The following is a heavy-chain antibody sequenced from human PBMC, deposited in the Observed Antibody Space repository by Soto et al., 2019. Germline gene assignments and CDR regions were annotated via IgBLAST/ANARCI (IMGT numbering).Heavy chain of an antibody. Sequence: QAQLQESGPGLVKPSETLSLTCAVSGGSISSSSYYWDWIRQPPGKGLEWIGTIYYTGTSNYNPSLKSRVTISVDTSKNQFSLNLSSVTAADTAVYYCTRHAIGVVVPAAIRNWGQGSLVTVSS. J-gene: IGHJ4*02. CDR3: TRHAIGVVVPAAIRN. CDR1: GGSISSSSYY. D-gene: IGHD2-15*01. CDR2: IYYTGTS. V-gene: IGHV4-39*01.